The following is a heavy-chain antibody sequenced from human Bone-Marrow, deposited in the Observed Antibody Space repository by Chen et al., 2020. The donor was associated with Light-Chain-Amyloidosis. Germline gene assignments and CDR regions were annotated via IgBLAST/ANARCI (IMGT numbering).Heavy chain of an antibody. D-gene: IGHD5-12*01. Sequence: SGPEVKKPGESLKISCKGSGYTFPNYWIGWVRQMPGKGLEWMGVIYPDDSDARYSPSFEGQVTISADKSITXXXXQWRSXXASDTAMYYCARRRDGYNFDYWGQGTLVTVSS. J-gene: IGHJ4*02. CDR3: ARRRDGYNFDY. V-gene: IGHV5-51*01. CDR2: IYPDDSDA. CDR1: GYTFPNYW.